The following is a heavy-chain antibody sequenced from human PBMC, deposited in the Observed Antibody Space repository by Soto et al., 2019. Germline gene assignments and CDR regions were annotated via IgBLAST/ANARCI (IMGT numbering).Heavy chain of an antibody. CDR3: AKDLLAIYYYYYGMGF. CDR1: GFTFSSYA. CDR2: ISGSGGST. Sequence: GGSLRLSCAASGFTFSSYAMSWVRQAPGKGLEWVSAISGSGGSTYYADSVKGRFTISRDNSKNTLYLQMNSLRAEDTAVYYCAKDLLAIYYYYYGMGFWGQGTSVTVSS. D-gene: IGHD3-3*02. V-gene: IGHV3-23*01. J-gene: IGHJ6*02.